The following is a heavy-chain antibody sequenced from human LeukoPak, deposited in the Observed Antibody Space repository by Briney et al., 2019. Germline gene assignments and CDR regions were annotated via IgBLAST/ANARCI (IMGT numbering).Heavy chain of an antibody. CDR1: GYTFTSYY. J-gene: IGHJ5*02. Sequence: ASVKVSCKASGYTFTSYYMHWVRQAPGQGLEWMGIINPSGGSTSYAQKFQGRVTMTRDTSTGTVYMELSSLRSEDTAAYYCARGRIAVAGRSWFDPLGQGTLVTVSS. CDR2: INPSGGST. CDR3: ARGRIAVAGRSWFDP. D-gene: IGHD6-19*01. V-gene: IGHV1-46*03.